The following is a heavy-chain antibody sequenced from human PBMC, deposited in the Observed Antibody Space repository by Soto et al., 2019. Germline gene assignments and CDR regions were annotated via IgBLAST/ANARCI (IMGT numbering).Heavy chain of an antibody. J-gene: IGHJ6*02. D-gene: IGHD3-10*01. CDR1: GFTFSNAW. Sequence: PGGSLRLSCAASGFTFSNAWMNWVRQAPGKGLEWVGRIKSKTDGGTTDYAAPVKGRFTISRDDSKNTLYLQMNSLRVEDTALYYCAKDRGSGSYAANYYYYGMDVWGQGTTVTVSS. CDR3: AKDRGSGSYAANYYYYGMDV. V-gene: IGHV3-15*07. CDR2: IKSKTDGGTT.